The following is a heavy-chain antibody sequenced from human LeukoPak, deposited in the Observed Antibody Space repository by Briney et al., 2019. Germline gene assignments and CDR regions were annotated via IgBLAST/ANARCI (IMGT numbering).Heavy chain of an antibody. Sequence: KPSETLSLTCTVSGGSISSSSYYWGWIRQPPGKGLEWIGEINHSGSTNYNPSLKSRVTISVDTSKNQFSLKLSSVTAADTAVYYCARGPSIVGAMRGAFDIWGQGTMATASS. J-gene: IGHJ3*02. CDR2: INHSGST. CDR3: ARGPSIVGAMRGAFDI. CDR1: GGSISSSSYY. D-gene: IGHD1-26*01. V-gene: IGHV4-39*07.